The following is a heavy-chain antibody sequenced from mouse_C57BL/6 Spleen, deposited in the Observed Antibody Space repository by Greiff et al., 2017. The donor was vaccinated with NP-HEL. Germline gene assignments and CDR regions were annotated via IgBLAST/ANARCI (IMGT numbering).Heavy chain of an antibody. Sequence: EVQLQQSGAELGRPGASVKLSCTASGFNIKDDYMHWVKQRPEQGLEWIGWIDPENGDTEYASKFQGKATITADTSSNTAYLQLSSMTSEDTAVYYCTRITTVVAIDYWGQGTTRTVSS. J-gene: IGHJ2*01. CDR1: GFNIKDDY. CDR3: TRITTVVAIDY. CDR2: IDPENGDT. D-gene: IGHD1-1*01. V-gene: IGHV14-4*01.